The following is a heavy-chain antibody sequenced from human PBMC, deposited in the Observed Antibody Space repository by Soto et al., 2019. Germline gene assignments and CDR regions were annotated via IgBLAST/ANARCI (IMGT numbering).Heavy chain of an antibody. Sequence: ASVKVSCKASGYTFTTYDISWVRQATGQGLEWMGWMNPYSGNTGYAQKFQGRVTVTRNTSISTVYMELSGLRPDDTAVYYCTRRKERSGPHYFDYWGQGSQVTVSS. J-gene: IGHJ4*02. CDR1: GYTFTTYD. CDR3: TRRKERSGPHYFDY. V-gene: IGHV1-8*01. CDR2: MNPYSGNT. D-gene: IGHD6-25*01.